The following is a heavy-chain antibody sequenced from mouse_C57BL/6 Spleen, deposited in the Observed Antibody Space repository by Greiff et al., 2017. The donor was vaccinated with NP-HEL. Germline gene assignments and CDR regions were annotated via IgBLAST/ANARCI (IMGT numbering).Heavy chain of an antibody. CDR3: ARSITTVVATAPFDY. CDR2: INPGSGGT. V-gene: IGHV1-54*01. Sequence: QVQLQQSGAELVRPGTSVKVSCKASGYAFTNYLIEWVKQRPGQGLEWIGVINPGSGGTNYNEKFKGKATLTADKSSSTAYMQLSSLTSEDSAVYFCARSITTVVATAPFDYWGQGTTLTVSS. D-gene: IGHD1-1*01. J-gene: IGHJ2*01. CDR1: GYAFTNYL.